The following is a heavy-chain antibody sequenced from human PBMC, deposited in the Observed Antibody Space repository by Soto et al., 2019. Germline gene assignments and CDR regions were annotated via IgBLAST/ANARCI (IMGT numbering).Heavy chain of an antibody. V-gene: IGHV3-30*18. CDR2: ISHDGSNK. J-gene: IGHJ4*02. D-gene: IGHD3-22*01. Sequence: QVQLVESGGGVVQPGRSLRLSCAASGFTFNNYGMHWVRQAPGKGLEWVALISHDGSNKYYADSVKGRFTISRDNSKNTLYLQMNSLRDEDTAVYYCAKDLPAWLPSAASSRYWGQGTLVTVSS. CDR1: GFTFNNYG. CDR3: AKDLPAWLPSAASSRY.